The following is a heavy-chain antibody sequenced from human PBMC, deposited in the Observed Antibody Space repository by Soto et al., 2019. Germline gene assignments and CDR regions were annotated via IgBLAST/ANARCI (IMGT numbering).Heavy chain of an antibody. Sequence: QVQLVQSGAEVKKPGASVKVSCEASGYTYTSYDIDWVRQATGQGLEWMGWMNPNSGNTGYAQKFQGRVTMTRNTSISTAYMELSSLRSEDTAVYYCARLVSNDYGDYHFDYWGQGTLVTVSS. CDR2: MNPNSGNT. D-gene: IGHD4-17*01. V-gene: IGHV1-8*01. CDR3: ARLVSNDYGDYHFDY. CDR1: GYTYTSYD. J-gene: IGHJ4*02.